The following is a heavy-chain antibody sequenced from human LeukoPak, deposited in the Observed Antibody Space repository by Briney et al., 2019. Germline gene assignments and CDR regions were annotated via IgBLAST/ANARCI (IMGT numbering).Heavy chain of an antibody. V-gene: IGHV5-51*01. D-gene: IGHD4-17*01. J-gene: IGHJ4*02. CDR2: IYPGDSDT. CDR1: GYIFTNYW. Sequence: GESLKISCKGSGYIFTNYWIAWVRQLPGKGREWRGIIYPGDSDTRYSPSFQGQVTISADKSISTAYLQWSSLRASDTAMYYCARLLGRLNTVTTLAYDYWGQGTLVTVSS. CDR3: ARLLGRLNTVTTLAYDY.